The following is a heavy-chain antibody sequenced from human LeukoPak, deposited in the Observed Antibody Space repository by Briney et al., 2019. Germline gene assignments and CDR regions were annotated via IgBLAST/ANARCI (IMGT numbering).Heavy chain of an antibody. CDR1: GGSISSYY. V-gene: IGHV4-59*08. CDR2: IYYSGST. Sequence: SSETLSLTCTVSGGSISSYYWSWIRQPPGKGLEWIGYIYYSGSTNHNPSLKSRVTASVDTSKNQFSLRLSLVTAADTAVYYCARHADYGAYLDYWGQGTLVTVPS. J-gene: IGHJ4*02. CDR3: ARHADYGAYLDY. D-gene: IGHD4-17*01.